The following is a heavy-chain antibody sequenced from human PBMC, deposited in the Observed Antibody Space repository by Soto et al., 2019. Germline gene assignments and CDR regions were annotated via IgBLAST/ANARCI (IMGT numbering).Heavy chain of an antibody. V-gene: IGHV5-51*01. CDR2: IYPDDSDS. Sequence: PGGSLRLSCKGSGYKFTTYWIGWVRQMPGKGLEWMAIIYPDDSDSRYSPSFQGQVTISADKSISTAYLQWSSLKASDTAIYYCVATYGDYLDYWGQGTLVTV. D-gene: IGHD4-17*01. J-gene: IGHJ4*02. CDR1: GYKFTTYW. CDR3: VATYGDYLDY.